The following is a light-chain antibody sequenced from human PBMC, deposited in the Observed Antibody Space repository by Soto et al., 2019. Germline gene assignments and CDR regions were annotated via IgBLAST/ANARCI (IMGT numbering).Light chain of an antibody. CDR3: AAWDDSLNGRV. CDR1: SSNIGSNT. J-gene: IGLJ1*01. V-gene: IGLV1-44*01. Sequence: QSVLTQPPSASGTPGQRVTISCSGSSSNIGSNTVNWYQQLPGTAPKLLIYSNNQRPSGVPDRFSGSKSGTSASLAISGLQSEDEAVYYCAAWDDSLNGRVFGTGTKVTVL. CDR2: SNN.